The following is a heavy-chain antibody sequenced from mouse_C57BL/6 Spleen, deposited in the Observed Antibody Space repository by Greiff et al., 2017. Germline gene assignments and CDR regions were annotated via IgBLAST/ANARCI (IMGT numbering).Heavy chain of an antibody. CDR3: ARSTTVYWYFDV. J-gene: IGHJ1*03. Sequence: EVQLQQSGPELVKPGASVKISCKASGYTFTDYYMNWVKQSHGKSLEWIGDINPNNGGTSYNQKFKGKATLTVDKSSSTAYMELRSLTSEDSAVYYCARSTTVYWYFDVWGTGTTVTVSS. V-gene: IGHV1-26*01. D-gene: IGHD1-1*01. CDR1: GYTFTDYY. CDR2: INPNNGGT.